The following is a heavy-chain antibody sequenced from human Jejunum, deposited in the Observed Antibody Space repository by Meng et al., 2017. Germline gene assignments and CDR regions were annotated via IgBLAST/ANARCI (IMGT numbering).Heavy chain of an antibody. CDR1: GVSISGYY. V-gene: IGHV4-59*01. D-gene: IGHD6-19*01. J-gene: IGHJ3*02. CDR3: ARDRIAVVGTNLDI. Sequence: SETLSLTCTVSGVSISGYYWSWIRQTPGKGLEWIAYIHTSGTTNYNPSLKSRVTISVDTSTNQFSLKLTSVTAADTAVYYCARDRIAVVGTNLDIWGQGARVTGSS. CDR2: IHTSGTT.